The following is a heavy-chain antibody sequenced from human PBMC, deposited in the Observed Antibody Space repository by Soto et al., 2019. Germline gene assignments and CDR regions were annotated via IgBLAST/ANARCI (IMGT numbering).Heavy chain of an antibody. CDR2: ISGSGGST. J-gene: IGHJ6*02. CDR3: AKDVRVLAAAAGYYYYYGMDV. Sequence: EVQLLESGGGLVQPGGSLRLSCAASGFTFSSYAMSWVRQAPGKGLEWVAAISGSGGSTYYADSVKGRFTISRDNSKNTLYFQMNSLRAEDTAVYYCAKDVRVLAAAAGYYYYYGMDVWGQGTPVNGSS. V-gene: IGHV3-23*01. D-gene: IGHD6-13*01. CDR1: GFTFSSYA.